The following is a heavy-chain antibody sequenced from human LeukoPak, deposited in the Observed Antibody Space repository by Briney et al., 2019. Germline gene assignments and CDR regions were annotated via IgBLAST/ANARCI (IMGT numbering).Heavy chain of an antibody. J-gene: IGHJ6*03. D-gene: IGHD2/OR15-2a*01. CDR2: ISAYNGNT. CDR3: ARGLIEGFYYYYYMDV. Sequence: GASVTVSCKASGYTFTSYGISWVRQAPGQGLEWMGWISAYNGNTNYAQKLQGRVTMTTDTSTSTAYMELRSLRSDDTAVYYCARGLIEGFYYYYYMDVWGKGTTVTVSS. V-gene: IGHV1-18*01. CDR1: GYTFTSYG.